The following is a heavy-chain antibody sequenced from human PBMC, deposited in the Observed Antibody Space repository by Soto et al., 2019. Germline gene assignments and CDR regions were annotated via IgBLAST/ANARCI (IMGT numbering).Heavy chain of an antibody. CDR2: INAGNGYT. J-gene: IGHJ4*02. V-gene: IGHV1-3*01. CDR3: ATAGDDCSTTTCYVIDY. Sequence: RASVKVSCKASGYTFTSYAMHWVRQAPGQRLEWMGWINAGNGYTKYSQKFQGRVTVTRDTSASTAYMELSSLRSEDTAVYYCATAGDDCSTTTCYVIDYWGQGTLVTVSS. D-gene: IGHD2-2*01. CDR1: GYTFTSYA.